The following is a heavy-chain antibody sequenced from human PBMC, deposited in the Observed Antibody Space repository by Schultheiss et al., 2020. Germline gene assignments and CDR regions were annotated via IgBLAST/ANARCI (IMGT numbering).Heavy chain of an antibody. Sequence: SETLSLTCTVSGGSTSSYYWNWIRQPPGKGLEWIGSIYYSGSTYYNPSLKSRVTISVDTSKNQFSLKLSSVTAADTAVYYCASQGSSTGATDYWGQGTRV. J-gene: IGHJ4*02. CDR1: GGSTSSYY. V-gene: IGHV4-59*01. CDR3: ASQGSSTGATDY. D-gene: IGHD1-26*01. CDR2: IYYSGST.